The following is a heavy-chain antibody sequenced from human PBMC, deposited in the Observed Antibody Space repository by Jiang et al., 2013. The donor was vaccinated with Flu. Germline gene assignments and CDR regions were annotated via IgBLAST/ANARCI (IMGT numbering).Heavy chain of an antibody. CDR3: ARYYYYDSSGYYYVPHYYFDY. CDR1: GGTFSSYA. V-gene: IGHV1-69*01. D-gene: IGHD3-22*01. Sequence: SGAEVKKPGSSVKVSCKASGGTFSSYAISWVRQAPGQGLEWMGGIIPIFGTANYAQKFQGRVTITADESTSTAYMGLRSLRSDDTAVYYCARYYYYDSSGYYYVPHYYFDYWGQGILVTVSS. CDR2: IIPIFGTA. J-gene: IGHJ4*02.